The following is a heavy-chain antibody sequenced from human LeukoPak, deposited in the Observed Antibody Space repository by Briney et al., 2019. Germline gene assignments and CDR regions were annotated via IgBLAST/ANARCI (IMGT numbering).Heavy chain of an antibody. CDR3: ARRPGN. CDR2: IYSGGAI. CDR1: GFAFGSNY. D-gene: IGHD1-14*01. V-gene: IGHV3-53*01. J-gene: IGHJ4*02. Sequence: GGSLRLPCVASGFAFGSNYMSWVRQAPGKGLEWVSLIYSGGAIRYADSVKGRFTISRDSSKNTLFLQMNDLTVEDTARYYCARRPGNWGQGILVTVSS.